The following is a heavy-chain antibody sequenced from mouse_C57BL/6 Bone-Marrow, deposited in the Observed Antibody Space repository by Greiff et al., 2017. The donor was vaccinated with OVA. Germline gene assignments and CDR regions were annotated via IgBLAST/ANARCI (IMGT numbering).Heavy chain of an antibody. CDR3: ARSLKQLRPFYAMDY. J-gene: IGHJ4*01. CDR2: IYPGSGNT. D-gene: IGHD3-2*02. Sequence: QVQLKESGAELVRPGASVKLSCKASGYTFTDYYINWVKQRPGQGLEWIARIYPGSGNTYYNEKFKGKATLTAEKSSSTAYMQLSSLTSEDSAVYFCARSLKQLRPFYAMDYWGQGTSVTVSS. V-gene: IGHV1-76*01. CDR1: GYTFTDYY.